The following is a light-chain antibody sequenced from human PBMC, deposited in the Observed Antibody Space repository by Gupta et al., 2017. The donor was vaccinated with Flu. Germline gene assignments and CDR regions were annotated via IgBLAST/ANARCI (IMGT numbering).Light chain of an antibody. CDR3: SSYTTRSTWL. J-gene: IGLJ2*01. CDR2: GVT. Sequence: QSALTQPASVSGSPGQSITISCTGTSSDVGVYDYVSWYQQQPGKAPKLMIYGVTNRPSGVSNRFSGSKSGNTASLTISGLQAEDEADYYCSSYTTRSTWLFGGGTRLTVL. CDR1: SSDVGVYDY. V-gene: IGLV2-14*01.